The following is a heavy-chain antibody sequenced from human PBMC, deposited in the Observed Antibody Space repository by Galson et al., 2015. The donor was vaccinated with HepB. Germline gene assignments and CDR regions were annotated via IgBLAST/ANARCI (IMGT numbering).Heavy chain of an antibody. CDR1: GYTFTSYY. Sequence: SVKVSCKASGYTFTSYYMHWVRQAPGQGLEWMGTINPSGGSTSYAQKFQGRVTMTRDTSTSTVYMELSSLRSEDTAVYYCARDSSGPKYFQHWGQGTLVTVSS. CDR2: INPSGGST. D-gene: IGHD3-22*01. CDR3: ARDSSGPKYFQH. V-gene: IGHV1-46*03. J-gene: IGHJ1*01.